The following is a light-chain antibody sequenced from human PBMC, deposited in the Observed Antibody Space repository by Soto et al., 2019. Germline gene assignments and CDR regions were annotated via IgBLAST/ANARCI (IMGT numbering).Light chain of an antibody. CDR1: TGAVTSGND. CDR2: TTN. Sequence: QAVVTQEHSLTVSPGGTVTLTCASSTGAVTSGNDPSWFQRQPGQAPRTLIYTTNDKHSWSPARFSGSLLGGRATLTLSGAQPEDEADYYCLLYYGGAHLVFGGGTKLTVL. J-gene: IGLJ3*02. CDR3: LLYYGGAHLV. V-gene: IGLV7-43*01.